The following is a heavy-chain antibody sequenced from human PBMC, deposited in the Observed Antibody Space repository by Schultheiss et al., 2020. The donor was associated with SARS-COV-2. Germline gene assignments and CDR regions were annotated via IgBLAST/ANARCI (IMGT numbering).Heavy chain of an antibody. CDR2: IYYSGST. D-gene: IGHD3-3*01. V-gene: IGHV4-61*01. Sequence: SETLSLTCTVSGGSISSSSYYWSWIRQPPGKGLEWIGYIYYSGSTNYNPSLKSRVTISVDTSKNQFSLKLSSVTAADTAVYYCARSAIRVFWGFDPWGQGTLVTVSS. J-gene: IGHJ5*02. CDR3: ARSAIRVFWGFDP. CDR1: GGSISSSSYY.